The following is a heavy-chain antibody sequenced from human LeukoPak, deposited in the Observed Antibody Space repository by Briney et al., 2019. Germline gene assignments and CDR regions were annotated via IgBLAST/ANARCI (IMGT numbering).Heavy chain of an antibody. D-gene: IGHD3-3*01. CDR1: GFTFSSYA. J-gene: IGHJ4*02. V-gene: IGHV3-23*01. Sequence: GGSLRLSCAASGFTFSSYAMSWVRQAPGKGLEWVSAISGSGGSTYYADSVKGRFTISRDNSKNTLYLQMNSLRAEDTAVYYCAKDRAVLEWSRSLDYWGQGTLVTVSS. CDR2: ISGSGGST. CDR3: AKDRAVLEWSRSLDY.